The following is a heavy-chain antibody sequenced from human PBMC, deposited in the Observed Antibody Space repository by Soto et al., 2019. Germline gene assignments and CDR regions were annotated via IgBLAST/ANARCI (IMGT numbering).Heavy chain of an antibody. Sequence: QVQLVQSGAEVKKPGASVKVSCKASGYTFTRYYMYWVRQAPGQGLEWMGIINPSGGSTSYAQKFQGRVTMTTDTSTRTVYMALSSLRSEDTAVYYCAKMGEADRGDAFDIWGQGTMVTVST. CDR2: INPSGGST. J-gene: IGHJ3*02. CDR3: AKMGEADRGDAFDI. V-gene: IGHV1-46*01. CDR1: GYTFTRYY. D-gene: IGHD3-16*01.